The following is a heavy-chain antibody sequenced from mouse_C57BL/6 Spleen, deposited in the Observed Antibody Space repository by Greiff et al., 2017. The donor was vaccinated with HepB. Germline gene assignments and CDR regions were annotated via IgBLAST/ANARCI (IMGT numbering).Heavy chain of an antibody. CDR1: GYAFSSSW. J-gene: IGHJ2*01. V-gene: IGHV1-82*01. CDR2: IYPGDGDT. D-gene: IGHD1-1*01. CDR3: ASTVPLDY. Sequence: QVQLKQSGPELVKPGASVKISCKASGYAFSSSWLNWVKQRPGKGLEWIGRIYPGDGDTNYNGKFKGKATLTADKSSSTAYMQLSSLTSEDSAVYFCASTVPLDYWGQGTTLTVSS.